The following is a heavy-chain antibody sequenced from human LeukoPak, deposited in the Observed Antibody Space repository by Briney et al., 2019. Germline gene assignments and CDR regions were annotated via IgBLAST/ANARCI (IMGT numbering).Heavy chain of an antibody. J-gene: IGHJ4*02. CDR2: IIPIFGTA. Sequence: ASVKVSCKASGGTFSSYAISWVRQAPGQGLEWMGGIIPIFGTANYAQKFQGRVTITTDESTSTAYMELSSLRFEDTAVYYCAREVYNYFDYWGQGTLVTVSS. V-gene: IGHV1-69*05. CDR1: GGTFSSYA. D-gene: IGHD1-14*01. CDR3: AREVYNYFDY.